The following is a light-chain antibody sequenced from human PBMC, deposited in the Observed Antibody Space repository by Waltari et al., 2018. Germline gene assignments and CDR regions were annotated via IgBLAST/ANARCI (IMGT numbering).Light chain of an antibody. J-gene: IGKJ4*01. CDR3: QQYNSYSLLT. CDR1: QSISKW. V-gene: IGKV1-5*03. Sequence: CRASQSISKWLAWYQQKPGKARNLLIYKASTLESGVPSRFSGSGSGTDFTLTISSLQPDDFATYYCQQYNSYSLLTFGGGTKIEIK. CDR2: KAS.